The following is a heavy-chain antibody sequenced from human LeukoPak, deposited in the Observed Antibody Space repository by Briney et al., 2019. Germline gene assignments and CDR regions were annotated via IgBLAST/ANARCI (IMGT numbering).Heavy chain of an antibody. J-gene: IGHJ3*02. Sequence: GESLKISCKGSGYRFTTYWIGWVRQMPGEGLEWMGIIYPGDSDTRYSPSFQGQVTISADKSINTAYLQWSSLKASDTAMYYCARPDDYGGKPAAFDIWGQGTMVTVSS. CDR1: GYRFTTYW. CDR3: ARPDDYGGKPAAFDI. D-gene: IGHD4-23*01. CDR2: IYPGDSDT. V-gene: IGHV5-51*01.